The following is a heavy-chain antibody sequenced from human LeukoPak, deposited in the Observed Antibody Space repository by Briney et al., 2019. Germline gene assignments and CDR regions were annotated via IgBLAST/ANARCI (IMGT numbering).Heavy chain of an antibody. CDR2: IYYSGST. Sequence: PSETLSLTCTVSGGSISSGGYYWSWIRQHPGKGLEWIGYIYYSGSTYYNPSLKSRVTISVDTSKNQFSLKLSSVTAAETAVYYCARELESSGIDYWGQGTLVTVSS. CDR3: ARELESSGIDY. CDR1: GGSISSGGYY. V-gene: IGHV4-31*03. J-gene: IGHJ4*02. D-gene: IGHD3-22*01.